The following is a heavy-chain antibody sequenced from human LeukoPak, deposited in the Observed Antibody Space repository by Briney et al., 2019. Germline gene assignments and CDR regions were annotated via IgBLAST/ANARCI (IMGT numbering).Heavy chain of an antibody. CDR3: ARGAHIKAARPYYYYMDV. D-gene: IGHD6-6*01. CDR1: GGTFSSYA. Sequence: WASVKVSCKASGGTFSSYAISWVRQAPGQGLEWMGGIIPIFGTANYAQKFQGRVTITTDESTSTAYMELSSLRSEDTAVYYCARGAHIKAARPYYYYMDVWGKGTTVTVSS. J-gene: IGHJ6*03. CDR2: IIPIFGTA. V-gene: IGHV1-69*05.